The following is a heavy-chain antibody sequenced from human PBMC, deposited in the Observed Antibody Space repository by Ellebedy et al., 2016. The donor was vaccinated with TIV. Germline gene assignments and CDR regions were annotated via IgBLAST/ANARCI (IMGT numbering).Heavy chain of an antibody. J-gene: IGHJ6*02. D-gene: IGHD3-3*01. Sequence: ASVKVSCXASGYTFTSYGISWVRQAPGQGLEWMGWISGDSRNFNFAQNLQDRVTMTTDTSTSTAYMELRSLRSEDTAVYYCARVRDFWSGYVHYYYGMDVWGQGTTVTVSS. CDR1: GYTFTSYG. CDR2: ISGDSRNF. V-gene: IGHV1-18*01. CDR3: ARVRDFWSGYVHYYYGMDV.